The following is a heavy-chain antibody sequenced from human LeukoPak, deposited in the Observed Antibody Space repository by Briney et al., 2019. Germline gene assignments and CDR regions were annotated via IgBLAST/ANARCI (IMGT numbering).Heavy chain of an antibody. D-gene: IGHD3-3*01. CDR1: GFTFSSYW. CDR3: AKSYYDFWSGYQLFDY. V-gene: IGHV3-7*02. CDR2: IKQDGSEK. J-gene: IGHJ4*02. Sequence: GGSLRLSCAASGFTFSSYWMSWVRQAPGKGLEWVANIKQDGSEKYYVDSVKGRFTISRDNSKNTLYLQMNSLRAEDTAVYYCAKSYYDFWSGYQLFDYWGQGTLVTVSS.